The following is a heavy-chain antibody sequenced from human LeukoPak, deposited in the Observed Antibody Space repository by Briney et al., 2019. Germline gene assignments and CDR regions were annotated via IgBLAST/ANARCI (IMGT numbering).Heavy chain of an antibody. Sequence: PGGSLRLSCAASGFTFSSYAMHWVRQAPGKGLEWVAVISYDGSNKYYADSVKGRFTISRDNSKNTLYLQMNSLRAEDTAVYYCARDYYDSSGYVAGAFDIWGQGTMVAVSS. CDR1: GFTFSSYA. V-gene: IGHV3-30*04. CDR2: ISYDGSNK. CDR3: ARDYYDSSGYVAGAFDI. J-gene: IGHJ3*02. D-gene: IGHD3-22*01.